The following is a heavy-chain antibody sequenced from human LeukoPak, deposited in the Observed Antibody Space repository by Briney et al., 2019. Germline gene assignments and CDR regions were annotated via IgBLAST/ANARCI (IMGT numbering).Heavy chain of an antibody. D-gene: IGHD2-2*02. Sequence: SETLSLTCTVSGYSISSGYYWGWIRQPPGKGLEWIGSIYHSGSTYYNPSLKSRVTISVDTSKNQFSLKLSSVTAADTAVYYCARTGYCSSTSCSTLYNWFDPWGQGTLVTVSS. CDR1: GYSISSGYY. CDR3: ARTGYCSSTSCSTLYNWFDP. V-gene: IGHV4-38-2*02. CDR2: IYHSGST. J-gene: IGHJ5*02.